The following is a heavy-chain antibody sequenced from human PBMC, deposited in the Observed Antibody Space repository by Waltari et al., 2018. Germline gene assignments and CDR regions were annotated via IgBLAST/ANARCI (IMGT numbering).Heavy chain of an antibody. Sequence: QVQLVQSGAEVKKPGASVRVSCKLSGYTLNELSMVWVRQARGKGHEGVGGFDPKDGQTIYAEKFQGRVTMTEDTSTDTAYMELSILKSEDTAVYYCATSSPLIWGSYNGWDVWGQGTTVTVSS. CDR3: ATSSPLIWGSYNGWDV. CDR1: GYTLNELS. D-gene: IGHD3-16*01. CDR2: FDPKDGQT. V-gene: IGHV1-24*01. J-gene: IGHJ6*02.